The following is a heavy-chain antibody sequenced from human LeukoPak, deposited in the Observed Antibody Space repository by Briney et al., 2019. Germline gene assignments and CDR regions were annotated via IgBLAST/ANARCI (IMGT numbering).Heavy chain of an antibody. Sequence: GGSLRLSCAASGFTFTSYWMSWVRQAPGRGLEWVANIKQDGSEKYYVDSVKGRFTISRDNVKNSLFLQMNSLRAEDTAVYYCARIMYSYYGMDVWGQGSKVTVSS. CDR2: IKQDGSEK. V-gene: IGHV3-7*01. J-gene: IGHJ6*02. CDR3: ARIMYSYYGMDV. CDR1: GFTFTSYW. D-gene: IGHD3-16*01.